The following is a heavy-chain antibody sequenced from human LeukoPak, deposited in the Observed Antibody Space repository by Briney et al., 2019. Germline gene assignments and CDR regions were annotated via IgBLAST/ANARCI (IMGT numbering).Heavy chain of an antibody. CDR2: ISSGSSYT. V-gene: IGHV3-11*05. D-gene: IGHD6-19*01. Sequence: GGSLRLSCAASGFTFSDYYMAWIRQAPGKGLEWVSYISSGSSYTNYADSVKGRFTISRDNAKNSLYLQMNSLRAADAAVYYCARELRDSSGWLFDYWGLGTLVTVSS. CDR3: ARELRDSSGWLFDY. J-gene: IGHJ4*02. CDR1: GFTFSDYY.